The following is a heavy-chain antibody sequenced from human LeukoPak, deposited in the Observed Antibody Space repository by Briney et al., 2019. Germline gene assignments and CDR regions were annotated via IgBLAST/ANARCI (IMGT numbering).Heavy chain of an antibody. CDR3: ARGPPSWYSSSWYYYGMDV. Sequence: GASVTVSCTASGYTFTSYDINWVRQATGQGLEWMGWMNPNSGNTGYAQKFQGRVTMTRNTSISTAYMELSSLRSEDTAVYYCARGPPSWYSSSWYYYGMDVWGQGTTVTVSS. J-gene: IGHJ6*02. CDR2: MNPNSGNT. CDR1: GYTFTSYD. V-gene: IGHV1-8*01. D-gene: IGHD6-13*01.